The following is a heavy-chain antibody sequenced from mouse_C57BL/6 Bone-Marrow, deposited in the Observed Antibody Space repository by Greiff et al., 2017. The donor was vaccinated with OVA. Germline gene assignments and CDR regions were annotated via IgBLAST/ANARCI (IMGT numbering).Heavy chain of an antibody. D-gene: IGHD1-1*01. CDR3: ARRGNTTVVAPYYAMDY. Sequence: QVQLQQSGAELARPGASVKLSCKASGYTFTSYGISWVKQRTGQGLEWIGEIYPRSGNTYYNEKFKGKATLTADKSSSTAYMELRSLTSEDSAVYFCARRGNTTVVAPYYAMDYWGQGTSVTVSS. J-gene: IGHJ4*01. CDR2: IYPRSGNT. V-gene: IGHV1-81*01. CDR1: GYTFTSYG.